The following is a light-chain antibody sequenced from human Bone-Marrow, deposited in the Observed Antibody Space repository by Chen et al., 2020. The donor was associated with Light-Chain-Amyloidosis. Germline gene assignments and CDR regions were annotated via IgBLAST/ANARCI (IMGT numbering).Light chain of an antibody. CDR1: SGDIATNY. Sequence: NFILTQHHSVSVSPGKTVTISCTRSSGDIATNYVQWYQQRPRSAPTTVIYDNDLRPPGVPDRFSGSIDTSSNSASLTISGRETEDEADYYCQSYATNTWIFGGGTHLTVL. CDR2: DND. CDR3: QSYATNTWI. V-gene: IGLV6-57*03. J-gene: IGLJ3*02.